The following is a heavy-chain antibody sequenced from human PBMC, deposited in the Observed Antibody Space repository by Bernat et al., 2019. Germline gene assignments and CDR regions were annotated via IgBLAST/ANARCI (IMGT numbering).Heavy chain of an antibody. CDR3: AKALQAHYYYYMDV. D-gene: IGHD6-6*01. CDR1: GFTFDDYA. CDR2: ISWNSGSI. Sequence: EVQLVESGGGLVQPVRSLRLSCAASGFTFDDYAMHWVRQAPGKGLEWVSGISWNSGSIGYADSVKGRFTISRDNAKNSLYLQMNSLRAEDTALYYCAKALQAHYYYYMDVWGKGTTVTVSS. J-gene: IGHJ6*03. V-gene: IGHV3-9*01.